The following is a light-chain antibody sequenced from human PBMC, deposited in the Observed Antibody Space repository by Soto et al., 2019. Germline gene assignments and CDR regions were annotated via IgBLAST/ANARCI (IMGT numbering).Light chain of an antibody. Sequence: IQLTQYPSFLSASVGDRVTITCRASQGISNYLAWYQQRPGKAPKLLIYAASTLQTGVPSRFSGSGSGTEFTLTISSLQPEDFATYHCQQLTSYPRSTFGQGTRLEIK. CDR2: AAS. J-gene: IGKJ5*01. CDR3: QQLTSYPRST. CDR1: QGISNY. V-gene: IGKV1-9*01.